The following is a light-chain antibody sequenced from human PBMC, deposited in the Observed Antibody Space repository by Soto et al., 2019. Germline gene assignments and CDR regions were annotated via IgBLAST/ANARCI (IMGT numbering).Light chain of an antibody. Sequence: QSALTQPASVSGSPGQSITISCTGTSSDVGSYNLVSWYQQHPGKAPKLMIYEVSKRPSGVSNRFSGPKSGNTASLTISGLQAEDEADYYCCSYAGSSILVFGGGTKLTVL. CDR2: EVS. V-gene: IGLV2-23*02. CDR1: SSDVGSYNL. J-gene: IGLJ2*01. CDR3: CSYAGSSILV.